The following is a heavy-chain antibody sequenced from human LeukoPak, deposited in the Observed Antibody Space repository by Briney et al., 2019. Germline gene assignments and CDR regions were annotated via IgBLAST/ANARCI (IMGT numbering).Heavy chain of an antibody. CDR2: IYHSGSA. D-gene: IGHD6-6*01. CDR3: ARGEKQLAPGGGYYFDY. CDR1: GYSISGGYY. Sequence: SETLSLTCTVSGYSISGGYYWGWIRQPPGKGLEWIGSIYHSGSAYYNPSLKSRVTISVDTSKNQFSLKLSSVTAADTAVYYCARGEKQLAPGGGYYFDYWGQGTLVTVSS. J-gene: IGHJ4*02. V-gene: IGHV4-38-2*02.